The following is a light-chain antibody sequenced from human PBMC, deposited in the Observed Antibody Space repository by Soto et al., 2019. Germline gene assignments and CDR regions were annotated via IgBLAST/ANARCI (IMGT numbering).Light chain of an antibody. CDR2: GGS. CDR3: QQYVNSSFT. J-gene: IGKJ4*01. V-gene: IGKV3-20*01. Sequence: EIVLTQSPGTLSLSPGERATLSCRASQSISSIYLAWYQQRPAEAPRLLIYGGSSRATGVPDRFSGSGSERDFTLTISRQESEVLAVHYCQQYVNSSFTSGGGTAVKIK. CDR1: QSISSIY.